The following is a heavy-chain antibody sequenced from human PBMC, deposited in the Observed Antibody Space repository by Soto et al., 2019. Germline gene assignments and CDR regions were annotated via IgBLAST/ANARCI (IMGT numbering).Heavy chain of an antibody. D-gene: IGHD6-19*01. Sequence: QVQLVQSGAEVKKPGASVKVSCKASGYTFTSYGISWVRQAPGQGLEWMGWISAYNGNTNYAQKLQGRVTMTTDTSTSTAYMELRSLRSDDTAVYYCARSLRLSRVAGKFEYFDYWGQGTLVTVSS. V-gene: IGHV1-18*01. CDR3: ARSLRLSRVAGKFEYFDY. CDR1: GYTFTSYG. CDR2: ISAYNGNT. J-gene: IGHJ4*02.